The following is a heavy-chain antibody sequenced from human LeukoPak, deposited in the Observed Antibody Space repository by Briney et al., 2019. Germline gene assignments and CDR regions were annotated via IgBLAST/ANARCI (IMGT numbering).Heavy chain of an antibody. D-gene: IGHD3-3*01. J-gene: IGHJ4*02. Sequence: GRSLRLSCAASGFTFSSYGMHWVRQAPGKGLEWVAVIWYDGSNKYYADSVKGRFTISRDNSKNTLYLQMNSLRAEDTAVYYCARASGYDFWSGYYYYWGQGTLVTVPS. V-gene: IGHV3-33*01. CDR2: IWYDGSNK. CDR1: GFTFSSYG. CDR3: ARASGYDFWSGYYYY.